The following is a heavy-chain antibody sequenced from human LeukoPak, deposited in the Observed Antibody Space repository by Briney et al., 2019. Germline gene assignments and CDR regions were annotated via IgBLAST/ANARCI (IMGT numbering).Heavy chain of an antibody. Sequence: SETLSLTCTVSGGSINTYYGSWIRQPPGKGLEWIGYIYYSGSTKYNPSLERRISISVDTSKNQFSLRLSSVTAADRAVYYCARGPGSRYLDYWGQGILVTVSS. CDR2: IYYSGST. D-gene: IGHD3-10*01. J-gene: IGHJ4*02. CDR1: GGSINTYY. V-gene: IGHV4-59*01. CDR3: ARGPGSRYLDY.